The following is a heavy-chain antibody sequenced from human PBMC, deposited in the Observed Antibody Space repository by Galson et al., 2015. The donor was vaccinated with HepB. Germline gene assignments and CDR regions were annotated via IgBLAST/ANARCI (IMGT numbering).Heavy chain of an antibody. V-gene: IGHV3-15*01. CDR3: TTDCSSTSCLGDGAFHI. J-gene: IGHJ3*02. CDR1: GFSSSHAW. Sequence: SLRLSCAASGFSSSHAWMSWVRRAPGKGLGWVGRIKSKISGGTTDYAAPVEGRFTISRDDSKNTLYLQMNSLRTEDTAIYFCTTDCSSTSCLGDGAFHIWGQGTMVTVSS. D-gene: IGHD2-2*01. CDR2: IKSKISGGTT.